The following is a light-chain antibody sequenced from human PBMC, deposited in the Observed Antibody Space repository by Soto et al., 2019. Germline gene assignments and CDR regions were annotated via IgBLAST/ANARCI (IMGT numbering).Light chain of an antibody. J-gene: IGKJ5*01. V-gene: IGKV1-27*01. CDR3: QKYSSVIT. CDR1: QGISTF. Sequence: DTRMNQSPSSMSASVGDRGTITCWARQGISTFLAWYQQKPGKVPKLLISAASTLQSGVPSRFSGSGSGTDFTLTITSLQPEDVATYYCQKYSSVITFGQGTRLEI. CDR2: AAS.